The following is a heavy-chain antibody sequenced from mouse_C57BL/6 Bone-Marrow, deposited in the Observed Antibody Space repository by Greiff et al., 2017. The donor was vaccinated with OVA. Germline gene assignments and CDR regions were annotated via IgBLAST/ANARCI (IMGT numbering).Heavy chain of an antibody. CDR1: GYTFTDYN. V-gene: IGHV1-22*01. CDR2: INPNNGGT. J-gene: IGHJ1*03. D-gene: IGHD1-1*01. Sequence: EVQLQQSGPELVKPGASVKMSCKASGYTFTDYNMHWVKQSHGKSLEWIGYINPNNGGTSYNQKFKGKATLTVNKSSSTAYMELRSLTSEDSAVYYCARSVPLITTVVATPWYFDVWGTGTTVTVSS. CDR3: ARSVPLITTVVATPWYFDV.